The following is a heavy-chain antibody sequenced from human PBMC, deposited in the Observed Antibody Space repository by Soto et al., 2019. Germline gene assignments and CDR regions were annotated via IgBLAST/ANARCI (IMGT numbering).Heavy chain of an antibody. V-gene: IGHV3-30*18. CDR2: ISYDGSNK. Sequence: GGSLRLSCAASGFTFSSYGMHWVRQAPGKGLEWVAVISYDGSNKYYADSVKGRFTISRDNSKNTLYLQMNSLRAEDTAVYYCAKDRLPDTYCSGGSCGLDYWGQGTLVTVSS. CDR1: GFTFSSYG. CDR3: AKDRLPDTYCSGGSCGLDY. D-gene: IGHD2-15*01. J-gene: IGHJ4*02.